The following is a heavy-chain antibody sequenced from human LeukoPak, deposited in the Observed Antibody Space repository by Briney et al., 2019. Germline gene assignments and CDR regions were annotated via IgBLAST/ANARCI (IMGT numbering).Heavy chain of an antibody. D-gene: IGHD3-10*01. CDR1: GFTFSIYA. CDR3: ARGSWGVNYYGSGPPDY. Sequence: GGSLRLSCAASGFTFSIYAMSWVRQAPGKGLEWVSAISGSGGTAYYADSVKGRFTISRDNSKNTLYLQMNSLRAEDTAVYYCARGSWGVNYYGSGPPDYWGQGTLVTVSS. J-gene: IGHJ4*02. V-gene: IGHV3-23*01. CDR2: ISGSGGTA.